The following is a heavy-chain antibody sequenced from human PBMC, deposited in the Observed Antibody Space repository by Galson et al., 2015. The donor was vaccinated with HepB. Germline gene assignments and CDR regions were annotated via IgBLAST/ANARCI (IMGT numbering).Heavy chain of an antibody. Sequence: SLRLSCAASGFTFSSYNMNWVRQAPGKGLEWVSYISSSSSTIYYADSVKGRFTISRDNAKNSLYLQMNSLRDEDTAVYYCARDRYQLLSGAFDIWGQGTMVTVSS. CDR1: GFTFSSYN. CDR2: ISSSSSTI. V-gene: IGHV3-48*02. J-gene: IGHJ3*02. D-gene: IGHD2-2*01. CDR3: ARDRYQLLSGAFDI.